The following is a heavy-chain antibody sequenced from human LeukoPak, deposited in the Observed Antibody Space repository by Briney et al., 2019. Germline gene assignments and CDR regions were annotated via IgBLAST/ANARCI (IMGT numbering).Heavy chain of an antibody. CDR1: GYTFTSYG. J-gene: IGHJ4*02. V-gene: IGHV1-2*02. D-gene: IGHD6-13*01. Sequence: ASVKVSCKASGYTFTSYGISWVRQAPGQGLEWVGWINPSSGDTNYAQNFQGRVTMTRDASISTAYMELSSLRSDDTAVYYCAREAGGSSWPLSHFDYWGQGTLVTVSS. CDR3: AREAGGSSWPLSHFDY. CDR2: INPSSGDT.